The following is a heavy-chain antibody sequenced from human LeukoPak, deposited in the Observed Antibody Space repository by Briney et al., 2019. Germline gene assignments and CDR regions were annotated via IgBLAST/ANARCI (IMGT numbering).Heavy chain of an antibody. Sequence: PGGSLRLSCAASGFAFSNYEMHWVRQAPGKGLEWVSAITGSDLTTYYADSVKGRFTISRDNSKNTLYLQMNSLRAEDTAVYYCARSRYSSGRGAFEYWGQGTLVTVSS. CDR3: ARSRYSSGRGAFEY. CDR1: GFAFSNYE. CDR2: ITGSDLTT. J-gene: IGHJ4*02. D-gene: IGHD6-19*01. V-gene: IGHV3-23*01.